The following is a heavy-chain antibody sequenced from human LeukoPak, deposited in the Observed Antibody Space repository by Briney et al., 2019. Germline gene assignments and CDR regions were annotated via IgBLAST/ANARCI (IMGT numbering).Heavy chain of an antibody. CDR2: IMPLFGTA. CDR1: GGTFNSYA. CDR3: ASGSLGDGYGVGDYYQYMDV. Sequence: SVKVSCKASGGTFNSYAISWVRQAPGQGLEWMGGIMPLFGTANYAQEFQGRVTFTTDESASTAYMEVSSLRSEDTAVYYCASGSLGDGYGVGDYYQYMDVWGKGTTVTVSS. J-gene: IGHJ6*03. V-gene: IGHV1-69*05. D-gene: IGHD5-24*01.